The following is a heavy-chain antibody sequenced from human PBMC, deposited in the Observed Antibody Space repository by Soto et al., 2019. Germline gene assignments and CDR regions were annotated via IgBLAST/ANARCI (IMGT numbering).Heavy chain of an antibody. D-gene: IGHD3-3*01. J-gene: IGHJ6*02. Sequence: SVKVSCKASGGTFSSYAISWVRQAPGQGLEWMGGIIPIFGTANYAQKFQGRVTITADKSTSTDYMELSSLRSEDTAVYYCASEVIHDFWSGYSSYYYYGLDVWGQGTKVTVSS. CDR1: GGTFSSYA. V-gene: IGHV1-69*06. CDR2: IIPIFGTA. CDR3: ASEVIHDFWSGYSSYYYYGLDV.